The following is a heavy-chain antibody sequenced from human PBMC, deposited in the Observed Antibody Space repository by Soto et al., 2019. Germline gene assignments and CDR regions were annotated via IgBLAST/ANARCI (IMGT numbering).Heavy chain of an antibody. D-gene: IGHD4-4*01. V-gene: IGHV1-69*13. J-gene: IGHJ3*02. CDR3: ASPEATITHDYSNYEDAFDI. CDR1: GGTFSSYA. CDR2: IIPIFGTA. Sequence: ASVKVSCKASGGTFSSYAISWVRQAPGQGLEWMGGIIPIFGTANYAQKFQGRVTITADESTSTAYMELSSLRSEDTAVYYCASPEATITHDYSNYEDAFDIWGQGTMVTVSS.